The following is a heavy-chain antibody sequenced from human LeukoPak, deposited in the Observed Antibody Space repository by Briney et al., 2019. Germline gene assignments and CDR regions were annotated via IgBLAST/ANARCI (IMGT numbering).Heavy chain of an antibody. CDR2: ISGSGGST. CDR1: GFTFSSYA. Sequence: GGSLRLSCATSGFTFSSYAMSWVRQAPGKGLEWVSAISGSGGSTYYADSVKGRFTISRDNAKNALYLQMNSLRAEDTAVYYCVRGLHTFDYWGQGTLVTVSS. V-gene: IGHV3-23*01. J-gene: IGHJ4*02. CDR3: VRGLHTFDY.